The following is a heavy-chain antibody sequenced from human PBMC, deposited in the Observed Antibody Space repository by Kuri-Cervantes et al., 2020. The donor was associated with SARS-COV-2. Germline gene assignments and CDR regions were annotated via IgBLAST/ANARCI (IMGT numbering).Heavy chain of an antibody. J-gene: IGHJ4*02. V-gene: IGHV3-30*07. Sequence: GESLKISCAASGFTFSSYAVHWVRQAPGKGLEWVAVISYDGSNKYYADSVKGRFTISRDNSKNTLYLQMNSLRAEDTAVYYCARGLTVTTRSPYDYWGQGTLVTVSS. CDR2: ISYDGSNK. CDR1: GFTFSSYA. CDR3: ARGLTVTTRSPYDY. D-gene: IGHD4-17*01.